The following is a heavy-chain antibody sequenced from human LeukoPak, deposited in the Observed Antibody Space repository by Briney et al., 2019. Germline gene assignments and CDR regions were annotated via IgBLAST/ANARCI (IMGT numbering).Heavy chain of an antibody. D-gene: IGHD5-18*01. CDR3: ARGGYSYGYAYWFDP. V-gene: IGHV4-34*01. CDR2: IYHSGST. Sequence: SETLSLTCAVYGGSFSGYYWSWIRQPPGKGLEWIGSIYHSGSTYYNPSLKSRVTISVDTSKNQFSLKLSSVTAADTAVYYCARGGYSYGYAYWFDPWGQGTLVTVSS. J-gene: IGHJ5*02. CDR1: GGSFSGYY.